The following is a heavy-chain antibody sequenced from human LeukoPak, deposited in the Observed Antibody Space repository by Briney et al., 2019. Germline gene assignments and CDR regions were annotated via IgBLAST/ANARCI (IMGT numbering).Heavy chain of an antibody. J-gene: IGHJ4*02. D-gene: IGHD6-19*01. V-gene: IGHV4-4*07. CDR2: IYSSGST. Sequence: AETLCLTCTVSGSSINNYYLSWIRQPAGKGLEWMGLIYSSGSTNYNPALQSRVTMSVDTSNNQFSLKLSYVTAADTAVYSCPPGSSGSYSIDYWGQGTLVTVSS. CDR1: GSSINNYY. CDR3: PPGSSGSYSIDY.